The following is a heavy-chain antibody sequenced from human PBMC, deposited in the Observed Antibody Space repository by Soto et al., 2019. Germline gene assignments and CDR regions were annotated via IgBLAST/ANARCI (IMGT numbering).Heavy chain of an antibody. Sequence: EVHLVESGGGLVKPGGSLRLSCAASGFTFSYAWMSWVRQAPGKGLEWVGRIKSKTAGGTTDYAGPVKGRFSISRDDSKTTVYLQMTSLKTEDTAAYYCTTDILSYADILTAARGWGQRTLVTVSS. CDR1: GFTFSYAW. J-gene: IGHJ4*02. CDR2: IKSKTAGGTT. V-gene: IGHV3-15*01. CDR3: TTDILSYADILTAARG. D-gene: IGHD3-9*01.